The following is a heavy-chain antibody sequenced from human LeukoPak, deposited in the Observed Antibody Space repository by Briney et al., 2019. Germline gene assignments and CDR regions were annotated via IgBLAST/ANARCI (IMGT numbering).Heavy chain of an antibody. D-gene: IGHD3/OR15-3a*01. CDR1: GFSLSTRGVG. Sequence: SGPTLVNPTQTLTLTCTFSGFSLSTRGVGVGWIRQPPGKALDCLALIYWDDDKHYGPSLKSRLTITKDTSKNQVVLTMTNMDPVDTATYYCAHIGQGYVSFDIWGQGTMVTVSS. CDR3: AHIGQGYVSFDI. J-gene: IGHJ3*02. V-gene: IGHV2-5*05. CDR2: IYWDDDK.